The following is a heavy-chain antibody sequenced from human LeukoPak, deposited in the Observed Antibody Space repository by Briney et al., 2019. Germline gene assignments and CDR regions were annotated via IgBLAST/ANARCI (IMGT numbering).Heavy chain of an antibody. CDR1: GVSINTCCYY. D-gene: IGHD5-18*01. V-gene: IGHV4-61*01. CDR2: KYYSGST. Sequence: SETLSLTCDVSGVSINTCCYYWTWIRQPPGKGLEWIGYKYYSGSTRYNSSLGSRLTISLDTSKNQFSLRLTSVTAADTAVYYCARGRSYGFDFDSWGPGTLVIVSS. J-gene: IGHJ4*02. CDR3: ARGRSYGFDFDS.